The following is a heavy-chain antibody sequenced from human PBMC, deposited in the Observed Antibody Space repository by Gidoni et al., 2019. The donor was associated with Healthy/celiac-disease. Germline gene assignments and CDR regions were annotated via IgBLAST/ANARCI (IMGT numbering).Heavy chain of an antibody. CDR1: GFTFSSYG. CDR3: ARDGDYYDSSGYYYF. V-gene: IGHV3-33*01. CDR2: IWYDGSNK. J-gene: IGHJ4*02. D-gene: IGHD3-22*01. Sequence: QVQLVESGGGVVQPGRSLRLSCAASGFTFSSYGMHWVRQAPGKGLEWVAVIWYDGSNKYYADSVKGRFTISRDNSKNTLYLQMNSLRAEDTAVYYCARDGDYYDSSGYYYFWGQGTLVTVSS.